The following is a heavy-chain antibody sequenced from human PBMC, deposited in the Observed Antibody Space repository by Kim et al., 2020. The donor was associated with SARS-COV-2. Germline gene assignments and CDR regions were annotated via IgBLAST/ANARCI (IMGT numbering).Heavy chain of an antibody. CDR3: STEHSGSYFARFDY. CDR2: ISYDGSNK. CDR1: GFTFSSYG. D-gene: IGHD1-26*01. V-gene: IGHV3-30*03. J-gene: IGHJ4*02. Sequence: GGSLRLSCAASGFTFSSYGMHWVRQAPGKGLERVAVISYDGSNKYYADSVKGRFTISRDNSKNTLYLQMNSLRAEDTAVYYCSTEHSGSYFARFDYWGQGTLVTVSS.